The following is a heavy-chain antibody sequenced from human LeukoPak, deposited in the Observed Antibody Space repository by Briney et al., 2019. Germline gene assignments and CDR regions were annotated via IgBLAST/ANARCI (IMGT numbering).Heavy chain of an antibody. D-gene: IGHD3-9*01. CDR3: ARNYYDILTGYYFDY. V-gene: IGHV1-69*01. CDR1: GGTFSSYA. CDR2: IIPIFGTA. J-gene: IGHJ4*02. Sequence: GSSVKVSCKASGGTFSSYAISWVRQAPGQGLEWMGGIIPIFGTANYVQKFQGRVTITADESTSTAYMELSSLRSEDTAVYYCARNYYDILTGYYFDYWGQGTLVTVSS.